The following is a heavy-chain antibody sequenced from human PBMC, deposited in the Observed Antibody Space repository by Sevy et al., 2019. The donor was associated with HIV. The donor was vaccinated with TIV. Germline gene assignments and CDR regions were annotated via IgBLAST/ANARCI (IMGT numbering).Heavy chain of an antibody. V-gene: IGHV3-13*01. D-gene: IGHD3-3*02. CDR2: IGTAGDT. Sequence: GGSLRLSCAASGFTFSSYDMHWVRQATGKGLEWVSAIGTAGDTYYPGSVKGRFTISRENVKNSLYLQMNSLRAGDTAVYYCARGVLGPQMCMDVWGQGTTVTVSS. J-gene: IGHJ6*02. CDR3: ARGVLGPQMCMDV. CDR1: GFTFSSYD.